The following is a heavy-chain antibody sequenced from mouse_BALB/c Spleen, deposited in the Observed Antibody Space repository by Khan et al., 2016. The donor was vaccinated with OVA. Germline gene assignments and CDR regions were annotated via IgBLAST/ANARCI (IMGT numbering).Heavy chain of an antibody. CDR3: ARNNYYGYYFDY. D-gene: IGHD1-1*01. Sequence: EVQLVESGPGLVKPSQSLSLTCTVTGYSITSGYAWNWIRQFPGNKLEWMGYISHSGFTNYNPPLKSRTSITRDTSKNQFFLQLRSVTTEDTATYYGARNNYYGYYFDYWGQGATLTVSS. V-gene: IGHV3-2*02. CDR1: GYSITSGYA. CDR2: ISHSGFT. J-gene: IGHJ2*01.